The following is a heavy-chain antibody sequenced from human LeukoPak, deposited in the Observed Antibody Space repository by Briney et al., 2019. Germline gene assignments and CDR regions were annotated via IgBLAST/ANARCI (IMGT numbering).Heavy chain of an antibody. J-gene: IGHJ4*02. D-gene: IGHD3-10*01. CDR1: GFTFSDYY. V-gene: IGHV3-11*04. Sequence: GGSLRLSCAASGFTFSDYYMSWIRQAPGKGLEWVSYISSSANTTHYTDSVKGRFTISRDNAKNALSLQMHSLRAEDTAIYYCAREGASGFDYWGRGTLVIVSS. CDR3: AREGASGFDY. CDR2: ISSSANTT.